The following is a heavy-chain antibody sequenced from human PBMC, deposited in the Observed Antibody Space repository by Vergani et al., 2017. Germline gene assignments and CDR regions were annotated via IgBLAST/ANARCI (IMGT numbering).Heavy chain of an antibody. Sequence: QVQLVQSGAEVKKPGASVKVSCKASGYTFTSYGISWVRQAPGQGLEWMGWISAYNGNTNYAQKLQGRVTMTTDTSTSTAYMELRSLRSDDTAVYYCARVGRYCSSTSCSYYYYYGMDVWGQGTTVTVSS. CDR1: GYTFTSYG. V-gene: IGHV1-18*01. CDR2: ISAYNGNT. CDR3: ARVGRYCSSTSCSYYYYYGMDV. D-gene: IGHD2-2*01. J-gene: IGHJ6*02.